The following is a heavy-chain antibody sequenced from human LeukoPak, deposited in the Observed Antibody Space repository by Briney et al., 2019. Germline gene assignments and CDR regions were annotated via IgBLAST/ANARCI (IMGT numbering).Heavy chain of an antibody. D-gene: IGHD1-26*01. CDR1: GFTVSSIY. CDR3: AKDLAQYAPCLGAFDI. J-gene: IGHJ3*02. CDR2: IYSGGST. Sequence: GGSLRLSCAASGFTVSSIYMSWVRQAPGQGLGWGAVIYSGGSTYYADSVKGRFTISRDNSKNTLYLQMNSLRAEDTAVYYCAKDLAQYAPCLGAFDIWGQGTMVTVSS. V-gene: IGHV3-66*01.